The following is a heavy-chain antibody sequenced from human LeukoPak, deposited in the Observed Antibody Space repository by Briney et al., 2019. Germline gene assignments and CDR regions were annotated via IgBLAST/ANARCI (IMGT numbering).Heavy chain of an antibody. CDR2: IYPGDSDT. CDR3: ARRGSGYSSGWYIDS. CDR1: GYNFTSYW. V-gene: IGHV5-51*01. D-gene: IGHD6-19*01. J-gene: IGHJ4*02. Sequence: GESLKISCKGSGYNFTSYWICWVRQMPGKGLEWMGIIYPGDSDTRYSPSFEGQVTISADKSISTAYLQWSSLKASDTAMYYCARRGSGYSSGWYIDSWGRGTLVTVSS.